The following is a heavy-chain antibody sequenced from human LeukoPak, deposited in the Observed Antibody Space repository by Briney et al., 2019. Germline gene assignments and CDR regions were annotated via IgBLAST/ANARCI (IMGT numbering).Heavy chain of an antibody. CDR1: GFTVSSNY. V-gene: IGHV3-53*04. CDR3: ARGDYYYDSSGYYALDY. CDR2: IYSGGST. J-gene: IGHJ4*02. D-gene: IGHD3-22*01. Sequence: GGSLRVSCAASGFTVSSNYRSWVRQAPGKGLEWVSVIYSGGSTYYADSVKGRFTISRHNSKNTLYLQMNSLRAEDTAVYYCARGDYYYDSSGYYALDYWGQGTLVTVSS.